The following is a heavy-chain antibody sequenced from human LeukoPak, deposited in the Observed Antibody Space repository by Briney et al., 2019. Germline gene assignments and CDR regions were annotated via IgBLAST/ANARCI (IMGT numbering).Heavy chain of an antibody. J-gene: IGHJ4*02. CDR1: GFTFSSYA. CDR2: ISGSGGGT. V-gene: IGHV3-23*01. Sequence: GGSLRLSCAASGFTFSSYAMSWVRQAPEKGLEWVSTISGSGGGTYYADSVKGRFTISRDDSKNTLYLQMNSLRAEDTAVYYRVKDLGRYRNNCFDYWGQGTLVTVSS. D-gene: IGHD1-26*01. CDR3: VKDLGRYRNNCFDY.